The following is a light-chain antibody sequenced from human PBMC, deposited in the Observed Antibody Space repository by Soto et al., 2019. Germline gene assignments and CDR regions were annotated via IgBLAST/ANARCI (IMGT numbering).Light chain of an antibody. CDR3: SSYTTSSTYV. CDR2: EVT. J-gene: IGLJ1*01. V-gene: IGLV2-14*01. Sequence: QSALTQPASVSGSPGQSITISCTGTSSDVGGYNYVSWYQQHPGKGPKLMIYEVTNRPSGVSNRFSGSKSGNTASLTISGLQAEDEADYYCSSYTTSSTYVFGTGTKVTVL. CDR1: SSDVGGYNY.